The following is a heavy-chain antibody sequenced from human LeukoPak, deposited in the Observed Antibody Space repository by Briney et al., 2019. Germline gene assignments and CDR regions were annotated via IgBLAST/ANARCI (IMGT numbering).Heavy chain of an antibody. J-gene: IGHJ4*02. CDR2: MRPRYGNT. V-gene: IGHV1-8*03. D-gene: IGHD3-16*01. CDR3: SKVGAGEGGIDY. CDR1: GYTFIIYE. Sequence: ASVKVSCKASGYTFIIYEIQWVRQAPGQGLEWVGWMRPRYGNTAYAQSFQGRVTITRDTSIDTVYMALSGLRSEDTAVTYFSKVGAGEGGIDYWAQGTLITVSS.